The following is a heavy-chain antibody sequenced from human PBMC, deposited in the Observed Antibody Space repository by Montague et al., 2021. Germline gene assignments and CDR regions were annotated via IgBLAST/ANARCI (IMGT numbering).Heavy chain of an antibody. D-gene: IGHD6-13*01. V-gene: IGHV4-59*12. CDR1: GDSITGYY. Sequence: SETLSLTCSVSGDSITGYYWSWIRLPPGKGLEWIGYVYSSGSTSYNPPLKSRVIISVESAKNQISLTLNSATAADTAVYYCARGHGYDSSWFYWGQGTLIFVSA. J-gene: IGHJ4*02. CDR3: ARGHGYDSSWFY. CDR2: VYSSGST.